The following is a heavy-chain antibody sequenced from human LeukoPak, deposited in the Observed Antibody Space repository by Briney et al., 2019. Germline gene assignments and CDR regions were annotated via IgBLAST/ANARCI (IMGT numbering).Heavy chain of an antibody. Sequence: SETLSLTCTVSGGSISSSNYYWGWIRQPPGKGLEWIGSIYYSGSTYYNPSLKSRVTISVDTSKNHFSLKLSPVTAADTSVYYCARRTQDYYYYYGMDVWGQGTTVTVSS. CDR2: IYYSGST. D-gene: IGHD2-2*01. J-gene: IGHJ6*02. V-gene: IGHV4-39*02. CDR3: ARRTQDYYYYYGMDV. CDR1: GGSISSSNYY.